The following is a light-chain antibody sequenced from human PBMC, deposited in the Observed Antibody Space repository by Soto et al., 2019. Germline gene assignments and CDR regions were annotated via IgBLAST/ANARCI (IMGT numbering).Light chain of an antibody. CDR2: GAS. CDR3: QQYHSSPLT. CDR1: QSVTSSY. V-gene: IGKV3-20*01. Sequence: EIVLTQSPGTLSLSPGERATLSCRASQSVTSSYLAWYQQKPGQAPRRLIYGASIRATGIPDRFSGSGSGTDFTLTISRLEPEDFELYFCQQYHSSPLTFGQGTKVDI. J-gene: IGKJ1*01.